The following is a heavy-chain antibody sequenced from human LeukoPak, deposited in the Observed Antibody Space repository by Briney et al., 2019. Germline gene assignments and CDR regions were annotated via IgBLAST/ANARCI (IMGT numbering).Heavy chain of an antibody. CDR3: ARVPFPSIVGAVSFDY. D-gene: IGHD1-26*01. Sequence: SSETLSLTCTVSGGSISSSSYYWGWIRQPPGKGLEWIGSIYYSGSTYYNPSLKSRVTISVDTSKHQFSLKLSSVTAADTAVYYCARVPFPSIVGAVSFDYWGQGTLVTVSS. CDR1: GGSISSSSYY. V-gene: IGHV4-39*07. J-gene: IGHJ4*02. CDR2: IYYSGST.